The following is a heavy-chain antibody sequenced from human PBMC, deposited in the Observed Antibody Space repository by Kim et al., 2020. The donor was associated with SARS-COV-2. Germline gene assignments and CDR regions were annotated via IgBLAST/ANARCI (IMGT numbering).Heavy chain of an antibody. D-gene: IGHD1-1*01. V-gene: IGHV3-7*01. Sequence: GSENCYADSGKGRFTSARDNGKNSLYLQMNSLRADDTAVYHCARGGSWTFDCWGRGTLVTVSS. CDR2: GSEN. CDR3: ARGGSWTFDC. J-gene: IGHJ4*02.